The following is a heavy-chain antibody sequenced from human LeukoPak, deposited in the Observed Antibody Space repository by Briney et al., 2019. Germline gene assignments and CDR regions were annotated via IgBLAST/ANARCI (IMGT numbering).Heavy chain of an antibody. CDR1: GFTFSSYA. Sequence: GFLRPSFSASGFTFSSYAMTWVRQAPGKGLEWVSAISGSGGTTYYADSVRGRFTISRDNSKNTLYLQMNSLRAEDTAVYYCAKGLINDWSALEFWGQGTLVTVSS. D-gene: IGHD3-9*01. CDR3: AKGLINDWSALEF. CDR2: ISGSGGTT. V-gene: IGHV3-23*01. J-gene: IGHJ4*02.